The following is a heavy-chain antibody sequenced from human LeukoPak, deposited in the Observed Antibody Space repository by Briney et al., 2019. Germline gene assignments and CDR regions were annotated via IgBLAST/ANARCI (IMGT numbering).Heavy chain of an antibody. D-gene: IGHD6-19*01. V-gene: IGHV3-64D*06. J-gene: IGHJ4*02. CDR1: GFTFNSYG. CDR2: SSANGGST. Sequence: PGRSLRLSCAASGFTFNSYGMHWVRQAPGKGLEYVSGSSANGGSTYYADSVKGRFIISRDNSKNTVYLQMSSLRPEDTAMYYCVNQISGWVYWGQGTLVTVSS. CDR3: VNQISGWVY.